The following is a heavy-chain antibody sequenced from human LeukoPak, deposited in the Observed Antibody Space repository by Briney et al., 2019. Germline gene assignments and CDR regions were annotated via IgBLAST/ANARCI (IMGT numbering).Heavy chain of an antibody. J-gene: IGHJ3*02. CDR1: GGSISSYY. CDR2: FYYSGST. Sequence: SETLSLTCTVSGGSISSYYWSWIRQPPGKGLEWIGYFYYSGSTNYNPSLKSRVTISVDTSKNQFSLKLSSVTAADTAVYYCARDRGSSSWYGAFDIWGQGTMVTVSS. CDR3: ARDRGSSSWYGAFDI. V-gene: IGHV4-59*01. D-gene: IGHD6-13*01.